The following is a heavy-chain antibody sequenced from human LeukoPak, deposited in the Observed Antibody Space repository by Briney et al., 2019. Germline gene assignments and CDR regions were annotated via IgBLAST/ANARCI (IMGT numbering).Heavy chain of an antibody. V-gene: IGHV3-23*01. J-gene: IGHJ5*02. CDR2: ISGSGGST. D-gene: IGHD2-21*01. CDR3: ASEAFAPALAYCGGYCYS. Sequence: GGSLRLSCAASGFTFSSYAMSWVRQAPGKGLEWVSAISGSGGSTYYADSMKGRFTISRDNSKNTLYLQMNSLRAEDTAVYYCASEAFAPALAYCGGYCYSWGQGTLVTVSS. CDR1: GFTFSSYA.